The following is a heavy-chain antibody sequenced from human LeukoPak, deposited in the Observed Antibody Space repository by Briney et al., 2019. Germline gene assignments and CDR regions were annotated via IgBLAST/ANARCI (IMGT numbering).Heavy chain of an antibody. CDR3: TTDQVEISLLRYFDSY. Sequence: GSLRLSCAASGFTFSNAWMSWVRQAPGKGLEWVGRIKSKTDGGTTDYAAPVKGRFTISRDDSKNTLYLQMNSLKTEDTAVYYCTTDQVEISLLRYFDSYWGQGTLVTVSS. D-gene: IGHD3-9*01. J-gene: IGHJ4*02. CDR1: GFTFSNAW. CDR2: IKSKTDGGTT. V-gene: IGHV3-15*01.